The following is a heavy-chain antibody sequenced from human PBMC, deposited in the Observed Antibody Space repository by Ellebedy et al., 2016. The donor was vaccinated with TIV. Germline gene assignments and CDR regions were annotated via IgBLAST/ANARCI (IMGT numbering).Heavy chain of an antibody. D-gene: IGHD1-26*01. CDR2: ISYDGSNK. CDR1: GFTFSSYS. CDR3: ARGSYDDY. J-gene: IGHJ4*02. V-gene: IGHV3-30-3*01. Sequence: PGGSLRLSCAASGFTFSSYSMHWVRQAPGKGLEWVAVISYDGSNKYYADSVKGRFTISRDNSKNTLYLQMNSLRAEDTAVYYCARGSYDDYWGQGTLVTVSS.